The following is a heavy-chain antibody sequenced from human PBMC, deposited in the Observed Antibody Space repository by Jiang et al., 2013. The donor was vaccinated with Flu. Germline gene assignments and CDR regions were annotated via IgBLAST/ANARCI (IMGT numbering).Heavy chain of an antibody. V-gene: IGHV7-4-1*02. Sequence: YTFTSYAMNWVRQAPGQGLEWMGWINTNTGNPTYAQGFTGRFVFSLDTSVSTAYLQISSLKAEDTAVYYCARSLYYYDSSGYFLADYYYYYGMDVWGQGTTVTVSS. D-gene: IGHD3-22*01. CDR2: INTNTGNP. J-gene: IGHJ6*02. CDR1: YTFTSYA. CDR3: ARSLYYYDSSGYFLADYYYYYGMDV.